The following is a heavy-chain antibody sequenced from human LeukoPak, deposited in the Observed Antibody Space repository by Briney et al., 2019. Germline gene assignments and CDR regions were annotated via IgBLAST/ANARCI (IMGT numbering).Heavy chain of an antibody. V-gene: IGHV3-23*01. Sequence: PGGSLRLSCAASGFTFSSYAMSWVRQAPGKGLEWVSAISGSGGSTYYADSVKGRFTISRDNSKNTLYLQMNSLRAEDTAVYYCAKDQGYYGSGSYWSLHYYYYYGMDVWGQGTTVTVSS. D-gene: IGHD3-10*01. J-gene: IGHJ6*02. CDR2: ISGSGGST. CDR3: AKDQGYYGSGSYWSLHYYYYYGMDV. CDR1: GFTFSSYA.